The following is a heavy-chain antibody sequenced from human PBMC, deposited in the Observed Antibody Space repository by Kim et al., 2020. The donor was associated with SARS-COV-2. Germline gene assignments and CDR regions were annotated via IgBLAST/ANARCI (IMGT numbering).Heavy chain of an antibody. D-gene: IGHD6-19*01. Sequence: HYTPTHKSRVTISVDTSKNQSSLNVNAVTAADTAVYYCARRPAVARIDYWGQGTLVTVSS. J-gene: IGHJ4*02. V-gene: IGHV4-39*01. CDR3: ARRPAVARIDY.